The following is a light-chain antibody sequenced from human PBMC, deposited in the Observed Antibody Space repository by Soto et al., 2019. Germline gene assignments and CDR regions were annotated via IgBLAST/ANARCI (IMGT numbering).Light chain of an antibody. V-gene: IGLV2-14*01. CDR1: SRDVGGYNY. Sequence: QSALTQPASVSGSPGQSITISCTGTSRDVGGYNYVAWYQQHPDRAPKVMIYEVSNRPSGVSNRFSGSKSGNTASLTISGPQDEDEADYHCSSFASSSTLVVFGTGTKVTVL. CDR2: EVS. CDR3: SSFASSSTLVV. J-gene: IGLJ1*01.